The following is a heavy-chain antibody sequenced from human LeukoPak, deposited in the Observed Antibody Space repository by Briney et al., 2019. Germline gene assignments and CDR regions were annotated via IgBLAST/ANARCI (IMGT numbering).Heavy chain of an antibody. Sequence: PSETLSLTCTVSGGSISSYYWSWIRQPTGKGLEWIGRIYTSGSTNYNPSLKSRVTMSVDTSKNQFSLKLSSVTAADTAVYYCARVRFTVTTVYFDYWGQGTLVTVSS. V-gene: IGHV4-4*07. CDR2: IYTSGST. D-gene: IGHD4-17*01. CDR1: GGSISSYY. CDR3: ARVRFTVTTVYFDY. J-gene: IGHJ4*02.